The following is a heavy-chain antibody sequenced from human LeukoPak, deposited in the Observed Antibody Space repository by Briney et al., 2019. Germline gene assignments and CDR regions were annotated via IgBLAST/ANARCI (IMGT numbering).Heavy chain of an antibody. CDR3: AKDQGYCSSTSCFFDS. V-gene: IGHV3-21*04. J-gene: IGHJ4*02. D-gene: IGHD2-2*01. CDR1: GFTFSSYT. CDR2: LSSGSTYI. Sequence: PGGSLRLSCAASGFTFSSYTMNWVRQAPGKGLEWVSSLSSGSTYIYYADSVKGRFTISRDNAKNTLYLQMNSLRAEDSAIYYCAKDQGYCSSTSCFFDSWGQGTLVTVSS.